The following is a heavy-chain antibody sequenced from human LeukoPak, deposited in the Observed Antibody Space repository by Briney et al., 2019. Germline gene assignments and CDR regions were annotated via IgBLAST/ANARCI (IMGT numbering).Heavy chain of an antibody. J-gene: IGHJ3*02. CDR2: IYYSGST. V-gene: IGHV4-39*07. CDR1: GGSISSSSYY. D-gene: IGHD1-26*01. Sequence: SETLSLTCTVSGGSISSSSYYWGWIRQPPGKGLEWIGSIYYSGSTYYNPSLKSRVTISVDTSKNQFSLKLSSVTAADTAVYYCASQKNSGSVGAFDIWGQGTMVTVSS. CDR3: ASQKNSGSVGAFDI.